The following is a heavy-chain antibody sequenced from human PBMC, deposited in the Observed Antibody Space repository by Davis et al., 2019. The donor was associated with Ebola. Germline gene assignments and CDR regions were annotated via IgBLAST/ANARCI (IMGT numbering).Heavy chain of an antibody. V-gene: IGHV3-53*01. CDR1: GFTVSSNY. Sequence: GGSLRLSCAASGFTVSSNYMSWVRQAPGKGLEWVSVIYSGGSTYYADSVKGRFTISRDNSKNTLYLQMNSLRAEDTAVYYCARGANSSGWYRGYWGQGTLVTVSS. J-gene: IGHJ4*02. D-gene: IGHD6-19*01. CDR3: ARGANSSGWYRGY. CDR2: IYSGGST.